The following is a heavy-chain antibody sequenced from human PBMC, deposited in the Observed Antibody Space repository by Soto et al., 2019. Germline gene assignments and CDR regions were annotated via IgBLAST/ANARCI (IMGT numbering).Heavy chain of an antibody. CDR1: GGSISSYY. CDR3: AGGGEDVAFDI. Sequence: QVQLQESGPGLVKPSETLSLTCTVSGGSISSYYWNWIRQPPGKGLEWIGYIYYSGSTNYNPSLKSRVTTSVDTSKNQFSLKLSSVTAADTAVYFCAGGGEDVAFDIWGQGTMVTVSS. V-gene: IGHV4-59*08. CDR2: IYYSGST. D-gene: IGHD3-10*01. J-gene: IGHJ3*02.